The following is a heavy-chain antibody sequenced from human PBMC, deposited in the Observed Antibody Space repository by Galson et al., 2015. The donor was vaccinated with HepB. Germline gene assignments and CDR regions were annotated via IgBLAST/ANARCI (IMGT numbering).Heavy chain of an antibody. CDR2: IDWDDDK. CDR3: ARTLIVGATKIDY. Sequence: PALVKPTQTLTLTCTFSGFSLSTSGMCVSWIRQPPGKALEWLARIDWDDDKYYSTSLKTRLTISKDPSKNQEVLTMTNMDPVDTATYYCARTLIVGATKIDYWGQGTLVTVSS. CDR1: GFSLSTSGMC. D-gene: IGHD1-26*01. V-gene: IGHV2-70*11. J-gene: IGHJ4*02.